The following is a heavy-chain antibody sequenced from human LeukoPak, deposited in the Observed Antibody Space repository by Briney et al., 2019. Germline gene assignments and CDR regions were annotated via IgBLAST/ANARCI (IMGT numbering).Heavy chain of an antibody. CDR3: AKDILRIRMGAPDY. D-gene: IGHD1-26*01. J-gene: IGHJ4*02. CDR2: ISSSSSTI. V-gene: IGHV3-48*01. Sequence: GGSLRLSCAASGFTFTKYWMTWVRQAPGKGLEWVSYISSSSSTIYYADSVKGRFTISRDNAKNSLYLQMNSLRTEDTALYYCAKDILRIRMGAPDYWGQGTLVTVSS. CDR1: GFTFTKYW.